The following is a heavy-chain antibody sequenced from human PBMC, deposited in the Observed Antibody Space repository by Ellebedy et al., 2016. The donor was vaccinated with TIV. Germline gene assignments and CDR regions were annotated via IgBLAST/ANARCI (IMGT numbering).Heavy chain of an antibody. CDR1: GFTFNSYG. CDR2: IRYDGSEK. Sequence: GESLKISCAASGFTFNSYGMHWVRQAPGKGLEWVTFIRYDGSEKYYSDSVKGRFTISRDNSKNTLNLQMNSLRLEDTAVYYCAKVLFAFGEFESPFDPWGQGTLVIVSS. J-gene: IGHJ5*02. CDR3: AKVLFAFGEFESPFDP. D-gene: IGHD3-10*01. V-gene: IGHV3-30*02.